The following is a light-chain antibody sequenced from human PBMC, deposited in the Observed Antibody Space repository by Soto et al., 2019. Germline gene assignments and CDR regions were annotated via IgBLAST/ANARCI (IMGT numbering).Light chain of an antibody. CDR3: CSYAGSSTDV. V-gene: IGLV2-23*02. J-gene: IGLJ1*01. CDR2: EVS. CDR1: SSDVGSYNL. Sequence: QSVLTQPASVSGSPGQSITISCTGTSSDVGSYNLVSWYQQHPGKAPKLMIYEVSKRPSGVSNRFSGSKSGNTASLTFSWLQVEDEADYYCCSYAGSSTDVFGTGTKVTVL.